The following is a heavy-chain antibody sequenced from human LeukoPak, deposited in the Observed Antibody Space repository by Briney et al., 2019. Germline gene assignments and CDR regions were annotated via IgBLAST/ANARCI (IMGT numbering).Heavy chain of an antibody. CDR1: GFTFSSYA. V-gene: IGHV3-64*01. J-gene: IGHJ4*02. D-gene: IGHD3-22*01. CDR3: ARATFNYYDSSGYYNY. CDR2: ISSNGGST. Sequence: GGSLRLSCAASGFTFSSYAMHWVRQAPGKGLEYVSAISSNGGSTYYANSVKGRFTISRDNSKNTLYLQMGSLRAEDMAVYCCARATFNYYDSSGYYNYWGQGTLVTVSS.